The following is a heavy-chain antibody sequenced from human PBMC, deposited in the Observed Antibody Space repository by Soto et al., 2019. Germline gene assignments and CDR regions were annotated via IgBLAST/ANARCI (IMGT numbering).Heavy chain of an antibody. Sequence: GGSLRLSCTGSGFNFANYALSWVRQAPGKGPEWVGFIRSEAYGGTTDYAASLKGRFIISRDDSKSIAYLEINSLQTDDTAVYYCTRYYYESSGYYVYWGQGTLVTVSS. J-gene: IGHJ4*02. CDR3: TRYYYESSGYYVY. D-gene: IGHD3-22*01. CDR2: IRSEAYGGTT. CDR1: GFNFANYA. V-gene: IGHV3-49*04.